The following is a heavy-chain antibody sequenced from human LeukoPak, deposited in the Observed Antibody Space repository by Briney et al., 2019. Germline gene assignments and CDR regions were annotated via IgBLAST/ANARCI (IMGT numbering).Heavy chain of an antibody. CDR1: GYTFSSYY. D-gene: IGHD2-21*02. V-gene: IGHV1-46*01. CDR3: ARYIAVMTASGPDAFDI. CDR2: MHPSSGYT. Sequence: ASVKVSCKASGYTFSSYYMHWVRQAPGQGFEWMGIMHPSSGYTSYAPKFQGRVTMTRDMSTSTVYLDLSSLRSEDTAVYYCARYIAVMTASGPDAFDIWGQGTMVTVSS. J-gene: IGHJ3*02.